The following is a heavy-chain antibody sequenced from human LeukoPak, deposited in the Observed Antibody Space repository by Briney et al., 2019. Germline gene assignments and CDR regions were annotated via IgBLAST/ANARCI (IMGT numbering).Heavy chain of an antibody. CDR3: ARDQSLDY. CDR2: IGGSSATI. V-gene: IGHV3-48*01. J-gene: IGHJ4*02. CDR1: GFTFNTNS. Sequence: PGGSLRLSCAASGFTFNTNSMNWVRQAPGKGLEWVSYIGGSSATIYYADSVKGRFTISRDNAKNSLYLQMNSLRAEDTAVYYCARDQSLDYWGQGTLVTVSS.